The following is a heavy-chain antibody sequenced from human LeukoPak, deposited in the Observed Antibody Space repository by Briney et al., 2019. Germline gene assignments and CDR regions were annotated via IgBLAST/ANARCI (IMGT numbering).Heavy chain of an antibody. J-gene: IGHJ4*02. CDR2: IYYSGST. D-gene: IGHD5-12*01. CDR3: ARHRTIRGYSGYEPKPDFDY. CDR1: GGSISTYY. Sequence: SETLSLTCTVSGGSISTYYWSWIRQPPGKGLEWIGYIYYSGSTNYNPSLKSRVTISVDTSKNQFSLKLSSVTAADTAVYYCARHRTIRGYSGYEPKPDFDYWGQGTLVTVSS. V-gene: IGHV4-59*08.